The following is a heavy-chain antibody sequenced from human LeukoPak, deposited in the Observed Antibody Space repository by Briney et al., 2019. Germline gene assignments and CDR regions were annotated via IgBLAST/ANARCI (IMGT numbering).Heavy chain of an antibody. CDR2: ISSSSSYI. Sequence: GGSLRLSCAASGFTFSSYAMHWVRQAPGKGLEWVSSISSSSSYIYYADSVKGRFTISRDNAKNSLYLQMNSLRAEDTAVYYCARDSSSWLYFDYWGQGTLVTVSS. CDR1: GFTFSSYA. V-gene: IGHV3-21*01. J-gene: IGHJ4*02. CDR3: ARDSSSWLYFDY. D-gene: IGHD6-13*01.